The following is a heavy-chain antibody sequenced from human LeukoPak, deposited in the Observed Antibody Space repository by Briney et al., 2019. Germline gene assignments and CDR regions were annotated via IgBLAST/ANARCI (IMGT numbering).Heavy chain of an antibody. J-gene: IGHJ4*02. CDR3: ARALFWGGREDFDY. CDR1: GYTSTGYY. V-gene: IGHV1-2*02. CDR2: INPNSGGT. D-gene: IGHD3-10*02. Sequence: ASVKVSCKASGYTSTGYYMHWVRQAPGQGLEWMGWINPNSGGTNYAQKFQGRVTMTRDTSISTAYMELSRLRSDDTAVYYCARALFWGGREDFDYWGQGTLVTVSS.